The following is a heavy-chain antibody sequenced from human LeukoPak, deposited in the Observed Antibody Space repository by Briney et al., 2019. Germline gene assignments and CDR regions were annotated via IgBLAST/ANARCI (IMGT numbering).Heavy chain of an antibody. J-gene: IGHJ4*02. D-gene: IGHD4-17*01. CDR3: ARRNYGDYDHYFDY. Sequence: PSETLSLTCIVSGGSISGYYWSWIRQPQGKGLEWIGCIYCSGSTNYNPSLKSRVTISGDTSRNQFSLRLSSVTAADTAVYFCARRNYGDYDHYFDYWGQGILVTVSS. CDR1: GGSISGYY. CDR2: IYCSGST. V-gene: IGHV4-59*08.